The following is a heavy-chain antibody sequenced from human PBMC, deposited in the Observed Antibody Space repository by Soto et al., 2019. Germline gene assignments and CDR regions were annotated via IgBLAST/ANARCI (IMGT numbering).Heavy chain of an antibody. CDR2: VSGNNGAS. Sequence: GASVKASCKASGYTSADFGISWVRQAPGQGLEWMGWVSGNNGASNPAPKVQGRITMTLDTSTGVSYMALRSLRSDDTAIYYCVRDQKYFRVNGNWFDSWGQGTLVTVSS. V-gene: IGHV1-18*04. J-gene: IGHJ5*01. CDR3: VRDQKYFRVNGNWFDS. D-gene: IGHD2-2*01. CDR1: GYTSADFG.